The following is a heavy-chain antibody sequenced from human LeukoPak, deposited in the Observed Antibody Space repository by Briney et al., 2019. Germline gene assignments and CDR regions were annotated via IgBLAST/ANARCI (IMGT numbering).Heavy chain of an antibody. CDR2: ISYDGSNK. CDR3: ARDLYSSGWEDYYYYYGMDV. D-gene: IGHD6-19*01. V-gene: IGHV3-30*04. CDR1: GFTFSSYA. J-gene: IGHJ6*04. Sequence: TGRSLRLSCAASGFTFSSYAMHWVRQAPGKGLEWVAVISYDGSNKYHADSVKGRFTISRDNSKNTLYLQMNSLRAEDTAVYYCARDLYSSGWEDYYYYYGMDVWGKGTTVTVSS.